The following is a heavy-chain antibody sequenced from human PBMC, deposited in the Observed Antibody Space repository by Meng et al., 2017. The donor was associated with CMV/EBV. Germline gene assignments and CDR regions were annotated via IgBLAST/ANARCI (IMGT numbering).Heavy chain of an antibody. CDR2: ISGYNGQT. Sequence: QVRLVQSGAGVKKPGASVKGSCKASGYTFSSYGISWVRQAPGQGLEWMGWISGYNGQTKYAQKFQGRVTMTTDTPTSTAYMELRSLRSDDTAVYYCARAPIFSGGDCSHWGQGTLVTVSS. D-gene: IGHD2-21*02. CDR3: ARAPIFSGGDCSH. J-gene: IGHJ4*02. V-gene: IGHV1-18*01. CDR1: GYTFSSYG.